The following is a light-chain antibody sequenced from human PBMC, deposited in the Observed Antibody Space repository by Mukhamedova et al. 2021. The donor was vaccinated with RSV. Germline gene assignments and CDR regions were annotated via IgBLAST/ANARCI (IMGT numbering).Light chain of an antibody. Sequence: WYQRRVHGKPPKLLIYDASTLESGVPSRFSGSGFGTDSTLTIDSLQPEDFASYYCQQSSNFPRTFGQGTEEEIK. CDR3: QQSSNFPRT. V-gene: IGKV1D-13*01. J-gene: IGKJ1*01. CDR2: DAS.